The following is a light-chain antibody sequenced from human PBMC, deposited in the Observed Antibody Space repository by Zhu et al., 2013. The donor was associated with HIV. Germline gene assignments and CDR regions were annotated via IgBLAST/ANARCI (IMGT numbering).Light chain of an antibody. CDR3: QQYDNVSRT. CDR1: QSISSD. Sequence: DIQMTQSSSSLSASVGDRVTITCRASQSISSDLNWYQQKPGKAPKLLIYAASSLQTGVPSRFSGSGSGTDFTLTISSLQPEDIATYYCQQYDNVSRTFGRGSKLEIK. V-gene: IGKV1-39*01. CDR2: AAS. J-gene: IGKJ2*02.